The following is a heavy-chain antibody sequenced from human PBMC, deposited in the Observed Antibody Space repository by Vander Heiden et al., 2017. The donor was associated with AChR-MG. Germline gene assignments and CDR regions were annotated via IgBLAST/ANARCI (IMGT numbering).Heavy chain of an antibody. CDR1: GFTFSSYA. V-gene: IGHV3-23*01. CDR2: ISAGGGST. Sequence: EVQLLESGGGLVQPGGSLRLSCATSGFTFSSYAMSWVRQAPGKGLEWVSVISAGGGSTYSADSVKGRFTISRDNSKNTLYLQMNSLRAEDTAVYYCAKGSPGGLPGKYYYGMDVWGQGTTVTVSS. CDR3: AKGSPGGLPGKYYYGMDV. D-gene: IGHD1-1*01. J-gene: IGHJ6*02.